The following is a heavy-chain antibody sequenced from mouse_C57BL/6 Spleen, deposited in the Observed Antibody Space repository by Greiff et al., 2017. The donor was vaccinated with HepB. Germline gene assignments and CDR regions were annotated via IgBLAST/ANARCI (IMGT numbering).Heavy chain of an antibody. CDR3: AKLTGTSNY. V-gene: IGHV1-69*01. CDR1: GYTFTSYW. CDR2: IDPSDSYT. Sequence: QVQLQQPGAELVMPGASVKLSCKASGYTFTSYWMHWVKQRPGQVLEWIGEIDPSDSYTNYNQKFKGKSTLTVDKSSSTAYMQLSSLTSEDSAVYYCAKLTGTSNYWGQGTTLTVSS. J-gene: IGHJ2*01. D-gene: IGHD4-1*01.